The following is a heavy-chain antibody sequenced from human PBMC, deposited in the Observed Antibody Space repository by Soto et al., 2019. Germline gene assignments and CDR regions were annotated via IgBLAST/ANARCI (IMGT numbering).Heavy chain of an antibody. CDR1: GGSISSSSYF. J-gene: IGHJ4*02. CDR3: ARGIGYYFDS. CDR2: IHYRGVT. Sequence: PSETLSLTCTVSGGSISSSSYFWGWIRQPPGKGLEWIGNIHYRGVTYYNASLKSRVTISVDTSKNQLSLKLSSVTAADSAVYSCARGIGYYFDSWGQGTLVTVSS. V-gene: IGHV4-39*01. D-gene: IGHD5-12*01.